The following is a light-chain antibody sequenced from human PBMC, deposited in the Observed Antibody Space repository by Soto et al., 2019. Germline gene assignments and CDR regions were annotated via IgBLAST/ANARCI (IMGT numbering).Light chain of an antibody. CDR2: EVS. J-gene: IGLJ3*02. V-gene: IGLV2-8*01. CDR3: AAWDDSLSAWV. CDR1: GSDVGFYNY. Sequence: QSALTQPPSASGSPGQSVTISCTGSGSDVGFYNYVSWYQQHPGKVPKLMIYEVSKRPSGVPDRFSGSKSGNTASLAISGLRSEDEADYFCAAWDDSLSAWVFGGGTKVTVL.